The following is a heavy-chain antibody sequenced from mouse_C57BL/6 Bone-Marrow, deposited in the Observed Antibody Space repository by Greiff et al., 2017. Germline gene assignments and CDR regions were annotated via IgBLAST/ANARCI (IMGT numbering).Heavy chain of an antibody. CDR2: IDPSDSYT. Sequence: QQSCKASGYTFTSYWMHWVKQRPGQGLEWIGEIDPSDSYTNYNQKFKGKSTLTVDKSSSTAYMQLSSLTSEDSAVYYCARDGYYDWVWFAYWGQGTLVTVSA. J-gene: IGHJ3*01. CDR1: GYTFTSYW. CDR3: ARDGYYDWVWFAY. D-gene: IGHD2-3*01. V-gene: IGHV1-69*01.